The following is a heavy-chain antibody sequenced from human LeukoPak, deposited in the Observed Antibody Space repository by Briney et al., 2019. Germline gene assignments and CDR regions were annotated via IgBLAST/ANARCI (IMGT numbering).Heavy chain of an antibody. D-gene: IGHD3-22*01. CDR1: GFTVSRNY. Sequence: QAGGSLRLSCAASGFTVSRNYMSWVRQAPGKGLEWVSVIYSGGSTYYGDSVKGRFTISRDNSKNTLYLQMNSLRAEDTAVYYCARGRYYDSSGYVGVDYFDYWGQGTLVTVSS. J-gene: IGHJ4*02. V-gene: IGHV3-53*05. CDR3: ARGRYYDSSGYVGVDYFDY. CDR2: IYSGGST.